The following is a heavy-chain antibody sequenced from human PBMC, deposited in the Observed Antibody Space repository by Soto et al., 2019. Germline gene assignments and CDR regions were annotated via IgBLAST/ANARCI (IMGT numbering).Heavy chain of an antibody. CDR1: GGSISSYY. Sequence: PSETLSLTCTVSGGSISSYYWSWIRQPPGKGLEWIGYIYYSGSTNYNPSLKSRATISVDTSKNQFSLKLSSVTAADTAVYYCARGLHSGYDPSFDYWGQGTLVTVSS. CDR3: ARGLHSGYDPSFDY. D-gene: IGHD5-12*01. CDR2: IYYSGST. V-gene: IGHV4-59*01. J-gene: IGHJ4*02.